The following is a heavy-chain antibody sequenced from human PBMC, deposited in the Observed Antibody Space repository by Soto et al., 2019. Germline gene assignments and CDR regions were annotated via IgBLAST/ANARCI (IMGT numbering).Heavy chain of an antibody. D-gene: IGHD2-21*01. CDR1: GYTFIHYY. J-gene: IGHJ4*02. CDR3: ARSLLQSDF. Sequence: QVQLVQSGAEVKKPGASVKISCKASGYTFIHYYIHWVRQAPGQGLEWMAIINPNGGSTNSAQKFQGRVTVTSDTSTTTVSMELNSLESDDTAVYFCARSLLQSDFWGQGTLVTVSS. CDR2: INPNGGST. V-gene: IGHV1-46*01.